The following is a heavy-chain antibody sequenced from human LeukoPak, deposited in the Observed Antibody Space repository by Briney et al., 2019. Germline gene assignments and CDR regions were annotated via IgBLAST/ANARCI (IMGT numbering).Heavy chain of an antibody. V-gene: IGHV3-11*04. CDR3: ARWDYGDYADY. Sequence: GGSLRLSCAASGFTFSDYFMSWIRQAPGKGPEWVSYISSGSSAIYYADSVKGRFTISRDNAKNSLYLQMNSLRAEDTAVYYCARWDYGDYADYWGQGTLATVSS. CDR2: ISSGSSAI. J-gene: IGHJ4*02. CDR1: GFTFSDYF. D-gene: IGHD4-17*01.